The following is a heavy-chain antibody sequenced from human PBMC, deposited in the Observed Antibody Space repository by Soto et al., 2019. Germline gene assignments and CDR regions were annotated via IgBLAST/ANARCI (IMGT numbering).Heavy chain of an antibody. Sequence: SETLSLTCTVSGGSISSGDYYWSWIRQPPGKGLEWIGYIYYSGSTYYNPSLKSRVTISVDTSKNQFSLKLSSVTAADTAVYYCARYDDSGDADAFDIWGQGTMVTVSS. J-gene: IGHJ3*02. CDR2: IYYSGST. D-gene: IGHD3-3*01. V-gene: IGHV4-30-4*01. CDR1: GGSISSGDYY. CDR3: ARYDDSGDADAFDI.